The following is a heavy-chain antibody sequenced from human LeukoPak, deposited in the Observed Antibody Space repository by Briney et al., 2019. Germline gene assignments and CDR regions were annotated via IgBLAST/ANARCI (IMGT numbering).Heavy chain of an antibody. J-gene: IGHJ3*02. CDR1: GFTFSGSA. CDR2: IRSKTDGGTT. Sequence: GGSLRLSCAASGFTFSGSAMHWVRQASGKGLEWVGRIRSKTDGGTTDYAAPVKGRFTISRDDSKSTLYLQMNSLKTEDTAVYYCTTAWDYYGSGYSPLHNDAFDIWGQGTMVTVSS. CDR3: TTAWDYYGSGYSPLHNDAFDI. V-gene: IGHV3-15*01. D-gene: IGHD3-10*01.